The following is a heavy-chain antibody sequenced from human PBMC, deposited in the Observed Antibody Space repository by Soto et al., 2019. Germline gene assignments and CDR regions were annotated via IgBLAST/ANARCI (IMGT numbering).Heavy chain of an antibody. CDR2: IVTDGGGT. Sequence: DVQLVESGGGLVQPGGSLRVSCAASGFTLGSHRIHWVRQAPGKGLEWVSRIVTDGGGTSYADSVKGRFTISTDNAKNTVYLQMNGLRAEDTAVYYCATVFDLWGQGTLVTVSS. V-gene: IGHV3-74*01. CDR3: ATVFDL. J-gene: IGHJ5*02. CDR1: GFTLGSHR.